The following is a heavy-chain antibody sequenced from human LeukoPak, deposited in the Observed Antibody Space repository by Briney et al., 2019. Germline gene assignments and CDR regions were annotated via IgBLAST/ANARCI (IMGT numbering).Heavy chain of an antibody. CDR2: INLDGSQK. CDR1: GFTFNSYW. Sequence: GGSLRLSCAASGFTFNSYWMHWVRQAPRKGPKWVANINLDGSQKYYVDSVKGRFTISRDNAENSLYLQMNSLRAEDTALYYCARKRPNYFDYWGQGTLVTVSS. CDR3: ARKRPNYFDY. J-gene: IGHJ4*02. V-gene: IGHV3-7*01.